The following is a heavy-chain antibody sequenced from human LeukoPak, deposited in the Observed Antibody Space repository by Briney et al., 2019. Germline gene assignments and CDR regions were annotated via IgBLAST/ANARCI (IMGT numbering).Heavy chain of an antibody. V-gene: IGHV6-1*01. CDR3: ARVTSDYGGTNYYYYGMDV. D-gene: IGHD4-23*01. CDR2: TYYRSKWYN. Sequence: SQTLSLTCAISGDSVSINSAAWNRIRQSPSRGLEWLGRTYYRSKWYNDYAVSVKSRIAINPDTSKNQFSLQLNSVTPEDTAVYYCARVTSDYGGTNYYYYGMDVWGQGTTVTVSS. CDR1: GDSVSINSAA. J-gene: IGHJ6*02.